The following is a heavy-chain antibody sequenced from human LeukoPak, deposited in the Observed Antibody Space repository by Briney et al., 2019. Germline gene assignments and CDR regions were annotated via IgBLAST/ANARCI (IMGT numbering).Heavy chain of an antibody. CDR1: GGSISSYY. Sequence: PSETLSLTCTVSGGSISSYYWSWIRQPAGKGLEWIGRIYTSGSTNYNPSLKSRVTMSVDTSKNQFSLKLSSVTAADTAVYYCARDSCSGGSCYHDYWGQGTLVTVSS. J-gene: IGHJ4*02. CDR3: ARDSCSGGSCYHDY. CDR2: IYTSGST. D-gene: IGHD2-15*01. V-gene: IGHV4-4*07.